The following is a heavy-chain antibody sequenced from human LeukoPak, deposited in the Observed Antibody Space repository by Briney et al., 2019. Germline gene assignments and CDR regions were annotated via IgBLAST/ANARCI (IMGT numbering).Heavy chain of an antibody. J-gene: IGHJ3*02. V-gene: IGHV1-69*13. Sequence: ASVKISCKASGGTFSSYAISWVRQAPGQGLEWIGGIIPIFGTANYAQKFQGRVTITADESTSTAYMELSSLRSEDTAVYYCARGRPQTYCSGGSCYSDAFDIWGQGTMVTVSS. CDR3: ARGRPQTYCSGGSCYSDAFDI. CDR2: IIPIFGTA. D-gene: IGHD2-15*01. CDR1: GGTFSSYA.